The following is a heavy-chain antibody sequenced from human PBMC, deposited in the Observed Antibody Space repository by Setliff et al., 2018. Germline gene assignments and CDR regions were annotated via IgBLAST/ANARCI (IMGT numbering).Heavy chain of an antibody. D-gene: IGHD4-4*01. Sequence: SETLSLTCTVSGGSISSGTYYWSWIRQPAGKGLEWIGRIYTSGSTNYNPSLKSRVTMSVDKSKNQFSLKLNSVTAADTAVYYCARSYSNSLEYWGQGTLVTVSS. CDR2: IYTSGST. V-gene: IGHV4-61*02. CDR1: GGSISSGTYY. J-gene: IGHJ4*02. CDR3: ARSYSNSLEY.